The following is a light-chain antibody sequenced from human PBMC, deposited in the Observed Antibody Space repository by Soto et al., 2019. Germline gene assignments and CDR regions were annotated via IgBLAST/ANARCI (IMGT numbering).Light chain of an antibody. V-gene: IGKV3-20*01. J-gene: IGKJ5*01. CDR2: GAS. CDR1: QSVDSSY. Sequence: EVVFTQSPGTLSLSPGERATLSCRASQSVDSSYLAWYQQKPGQAPRLLIYGASTRATGIPDRFSGSGSGTDFSLTISGLEPEDFAVYYCQQYGSSPPITFGQGTRLEIK. CDR3: QQYGSSPPIT.